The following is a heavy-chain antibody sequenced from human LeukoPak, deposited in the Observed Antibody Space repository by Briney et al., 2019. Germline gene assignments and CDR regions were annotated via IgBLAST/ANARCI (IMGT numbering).Heavy chain of an antibody. CDR2: INPYNGNT. CDR1: GYTFTTYG. D-gene: IGHD4-17*01. J-gene: IGHJ4*02. V-gene: IGHV1-18*01. Sequence: ASVKVSFKASGYTFTTYGISWVRQAPAQGLECMGWINPYNGNTNYALKVQGRVTITTDTSTSTAYLELRSLRSDDTAIYYCAREIYGRFDYWGQGTLVTVSS. CDR3: AREIYGRFDY.